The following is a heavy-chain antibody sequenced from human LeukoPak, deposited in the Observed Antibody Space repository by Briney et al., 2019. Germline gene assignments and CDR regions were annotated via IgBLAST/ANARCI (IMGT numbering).Heavy chain of an antibody. V-gene: IGHV1-69*13. J-gene: IGHJ4*02. Sequence: GASVKVSCKASGGTFSSYAISWVRQAPGQGLEWMGGIIPIFGTAKYAQKFQGRVTITADASTSTAYMELSSLRSEDTAVYYCARGSIERGSSFDYWGQGTLVTVSS. CDR2: IIPIFGTA. CDR1: GGTFSSYA. CDR3: ARGSIERGSSFDY. D-gene: IGHD2-21*01.